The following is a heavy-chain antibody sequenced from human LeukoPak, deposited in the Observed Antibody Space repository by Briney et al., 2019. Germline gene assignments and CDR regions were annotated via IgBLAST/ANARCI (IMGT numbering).Heavy chain of an antibody. CDR3: AKGYDYESSGYPQPFDY. D-gene: IGHD3-22*01. CDR2: ISDSGGSA. J-gene: IGHJ4*02. CDR1: GFTFGSYA. Sequence: GGSLRLSCAAFGFTFGSYAMSWVRQAPGKGLEWVSAISDSGGSAYYTDSVKGRFTISRDNSRNALYLQMNSLRAEDSALYFCAKGYDYESSGYPQPFDYWGQGTLVTVSS. V-gene: IGHV3-23*01.